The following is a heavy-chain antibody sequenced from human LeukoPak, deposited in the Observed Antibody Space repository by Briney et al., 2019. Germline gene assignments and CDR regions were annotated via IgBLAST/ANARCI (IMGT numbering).Heavy chain of an antibody. CDR1: GFTFSRSW. V-gene: IGHV3-7*01. CDR2: IKEDGSEK. J-gene: IGHJ4*02. CDR3: ATDGGAD. D-gene: IGHD6-25*01. Sequence: GGSLKLSCAASGFTFSRSWMTWVRQTPGKGLQWVANIKEDGSEKYYVDSVKGRFTISRDNAKNSLYLQMNSLRAEDTAVYYCATDGGADWGQGTLVTVSS.